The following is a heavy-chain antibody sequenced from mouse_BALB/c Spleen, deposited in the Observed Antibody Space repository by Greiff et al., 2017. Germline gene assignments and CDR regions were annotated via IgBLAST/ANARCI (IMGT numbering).Heavy chain of an antibody. CDR1: GFTFSSFG. CDR3: ARGITWAY. D-gene: IGHD2-4*01. Sequence: DVHLVESGGGLVQPGGSRKLSCAASGFTFSSFGMHWVRQAPEKGLEWVAYISSGSSTIYYADTVKGRFTISRDNPKNTLFLQMTSLRSEDTAMYYCARGITWAYWGQGTLVTVSA. V-gene: IGHV5-17*02. CDR2: ISSGSSTI. J-gene: IGHJ3*01.